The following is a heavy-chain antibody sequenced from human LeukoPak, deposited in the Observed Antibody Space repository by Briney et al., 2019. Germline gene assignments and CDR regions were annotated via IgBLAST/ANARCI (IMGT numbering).Heavy chain of an antibody. J-gene: IGHJ4*02. CDR2: ISAYNGNT. V-gene: IGHV1-18*01. Sequence: ASVKVSCKASGYTFTSYGIIWVRQAPGQGLEWMGWISAYNGNTNYAQKLQGRVTMTTDTSTSTAYMELRSLRSDDTAVYYCAREESYDSSGYPFDYWGQGTLVTVSS. D-gene: IGHD3-22*01. CDR1: GYTFTSYG. CDR3: AREESYDSSGYPFDY.